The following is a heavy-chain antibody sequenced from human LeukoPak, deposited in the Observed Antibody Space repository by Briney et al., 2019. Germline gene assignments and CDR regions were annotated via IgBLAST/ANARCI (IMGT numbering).Heavy chain of an antibody. Sequence: PGGSLRLSCAASGFTFSDYYMSWIRQAPGKGLEWVSYISSSGSTIYYADSVKGRFTISRDNAKNSLYLQMNSLRAEDTAVYYCASDEAVLRGYGQFDYWGQGTLVTASS. V-gene: IGHV3-11*01. CDR2: ISSSGSTI. CDR1: GFTFSDYY. J-gene: IGHJ4*02. D-gene: IGHD5-12*01. CDR3: ASDEAVLRGYGQFDY.